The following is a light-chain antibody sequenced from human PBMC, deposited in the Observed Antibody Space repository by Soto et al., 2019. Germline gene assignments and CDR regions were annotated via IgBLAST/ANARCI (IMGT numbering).Light chain of an antibody. J-gene: IGKJ4*01. V-gene: IGKV3-11*01. CDR3: QQRSNWPPT. Sequence: EIVLTQSPATPSLSPGERDTLSCRASQSVSSYLAWYQQKPGQAPRLLIYDASNRATGIPARFSGSGSGTDFTLTISSLEPEDFAVYYCQQRSNWPPTFGGGTKVDIK. CDR1: QSVSSY. CDR2: DAS.